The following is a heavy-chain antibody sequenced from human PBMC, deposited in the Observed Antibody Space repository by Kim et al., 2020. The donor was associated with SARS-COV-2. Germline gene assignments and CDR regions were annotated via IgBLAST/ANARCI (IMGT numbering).Heavy chain of an antibody. CDR3: ARRSQSRYSSSPTTDAFDI. Sequence: KGRFTISRDNAKNTLYLQMNSLGAEDTAVYYCARRSQSRYSSSPTTDAFDIWGQGTMVTVSS. J-gene: IGHJ3*02. V-gene: IGHV3-74*01. D-gene: IGHD6-13*01.